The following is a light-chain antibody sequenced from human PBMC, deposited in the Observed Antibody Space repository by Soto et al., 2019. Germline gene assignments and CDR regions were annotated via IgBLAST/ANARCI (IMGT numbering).Light chain of an antibody. CDR2: EVN. CDR3: SSYTSSSFVV. CDR1: SRDIEAYDY. V-gene: IGLV2-11*01. J-gene: IGLJ2*01. Sequence: QSALTQPRSVSGSPGQSVAISCTGTSRDIEAYDYVSWYQQHPGKAPKLIISEVNKRPSGVSYRFSGSKSGNTASLTISGLQAEDEADYYCSSYTSSSFVVFGGGTKVTVL.